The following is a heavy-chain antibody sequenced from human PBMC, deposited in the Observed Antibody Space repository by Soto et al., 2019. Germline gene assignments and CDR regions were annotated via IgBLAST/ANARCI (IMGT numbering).Heavy chain of an antibody. D-gene: IGHD4-17*01. CDR1: GGSISNYY. CDR3: ARDDNGDKGRAFDP. J-gene: IGHJ5*02. CDR2: IYTSGNT. V-gene: IGHV4-4*07. Sequence: SETLSLTCTVSGGSISNYYWSWIRQPAEKGLEWIGRIYTSGNTNYNPSLKGRVTMSVDMSKNQFSLKLSSVAAADTAVYYCARDDNGDKGRAFDPWGQGTLVTVSS.